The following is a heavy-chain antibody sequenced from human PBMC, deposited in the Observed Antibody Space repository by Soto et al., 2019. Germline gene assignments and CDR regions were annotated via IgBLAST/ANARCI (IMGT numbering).Heavy chain of an antibody. Sequence: GSSVKVSFKASWITFTHSYMQWGRQAPGQRVEWMGIINPSGGSTSYAKKFQGRVTMTRDTSTSTVYMELSSLRSEDTAVYYCARGGWSSWYYLSSSNFDYWGQGTLVTVSS. CDR2: INPSGGST. J-gene: IGHJ4*02. V-gene: IGHV1-46*01. D-gene: IGHD6-13*01. CDR1: WITFTHSY. CDR3: ARGGWSSWYYLSSSNFDY.